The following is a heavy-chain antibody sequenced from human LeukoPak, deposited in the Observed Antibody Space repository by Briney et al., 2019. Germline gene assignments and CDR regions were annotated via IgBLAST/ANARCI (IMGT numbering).Heavy chain of an antibody. Sequence: SQTLSLTCAISRDSVSSNSASWNWIRQSPSRGLEWLGRTYYRSKWRNDYAVSVKGRIAISPDTSKNQFSLQLNSVTPEDTAVYYCARGTGDSCKDWGLGTLVTVSS. CDR1: RDSVSSNSAS. D-gene: IGHD3-22*01. CDR2: TYYRSKWRN. V-gene: IGHV6-1*01. CDR3: ARGTGDSCKD. J-gene: IGHJ4*02.